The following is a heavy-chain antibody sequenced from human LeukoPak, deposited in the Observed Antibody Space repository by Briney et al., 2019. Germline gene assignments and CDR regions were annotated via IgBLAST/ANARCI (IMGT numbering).Heavy chain of an antibody. V-gene: IGHV3-53*04. D-gene: IGHD6-6*01. CDR2: IYSNTSA. J-gene: IGHJ5*02. CDR3: ARDFPVDSRSSVPKPDRDS. CDR1: GFTISYNY. Sequence: PGGSLRLSCAASGFTISYNYMSWVRQAPGKGLQWVSVIYSNTSAYYADSVKGRFTISRHNSKNTLYLQMTSLRAEDTAVYYCARDFPVDSRSSVPKPDRDSWGQGTLVTVSS.